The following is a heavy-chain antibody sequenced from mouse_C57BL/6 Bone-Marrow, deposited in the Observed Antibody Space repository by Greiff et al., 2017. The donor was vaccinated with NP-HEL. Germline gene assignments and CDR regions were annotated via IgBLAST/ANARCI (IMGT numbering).Heavy chain of an antibody. CDR2: IDPSDSYT. V-gene: IGHV1-69*01. CDR1: GYTFTSYW. CDR3: ARSHLLVYYLDY. Sequence: QVQLQQPGAELVMPGASVKLSCKASGYTFTSYWMHWVKQRPGQGLEWIGEIDPSDSYTNYNQKFKGKSTLTVDKSSSTAYMQLSSLKSEDSAVYYCARSHLLVYYLDYRGQGTTLTVSS. D-gene: IGHD1-1*01. J-gene: IGHJ2*01.